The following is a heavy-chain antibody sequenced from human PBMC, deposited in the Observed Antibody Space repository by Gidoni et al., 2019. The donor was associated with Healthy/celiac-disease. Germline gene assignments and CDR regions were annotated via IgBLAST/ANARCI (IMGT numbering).Heavy chain of an antibody. J-gene: IGHJ4*02. D-gene: IGHD2-15*01. CDR2: ISGSGGST. CDR3: AKDLSGDIVVVVAATPFDY. Sequence: EVQLVESGGGLVQPGGSLRLPCAASGFTLSSSAMSWVRQAPGKGLEWVSAISGSGGSTYYADSVKGRFTISRDNSKNTLYLQMNSLRAEDTAVYYCAKDLSGDIVVVVAATPFDYWGQGTLVTVSS. CDR1: GFTLSSSA. V-gene: IGHV3-23*04.